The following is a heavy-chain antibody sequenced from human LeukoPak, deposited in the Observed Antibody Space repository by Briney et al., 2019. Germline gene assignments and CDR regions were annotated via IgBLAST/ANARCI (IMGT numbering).Heavy chain of an antibody. D-gene: IGHD6-19*01. CDR2: IYTSGST. V-gene: IGHV4-59*10. Sequence: SETLSLTCAVYGGSFSGYYWSWIRQPPGKGLEWIGRIYTSGSTNYNPSLKSRVSMSVDTSKNQFSLKLTSVTAADTAVYYCARGFFIAVAGTTQTPFDYWGQGTLVTVSS. J-gene: IGHJ4*02. CDR3: ARGFFIAVAGTTQTPFDY. CDR1: GGSFSGYY.